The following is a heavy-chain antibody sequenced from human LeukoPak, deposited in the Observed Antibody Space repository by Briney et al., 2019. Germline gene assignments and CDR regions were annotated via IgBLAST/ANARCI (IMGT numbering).Heavy chain of an antibody. Sequence: GGPLRLSCAASGFAVSSNYMSWVRQAPGKGLEWVSVIYSGGSTYYADSVKGRFTISRDNSKNTLYLQMNSLRAEDTAVYYCAAASGSSIVVVITTFDAFDIWGQGTMVTVSS. CDR2: IYSGGST. J-gene: IGHJ3*02. CDR3: AAASGSSIVVVITTFDAFDI. D-gene: IGHD3-22*01. V-gene: IGHV3-53*01. CDR1: GFAVSSNY.